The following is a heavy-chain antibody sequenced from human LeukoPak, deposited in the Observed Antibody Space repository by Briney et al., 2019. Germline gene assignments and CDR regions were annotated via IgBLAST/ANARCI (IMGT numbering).Heavy chain of an antibody. CDR3: AREGGYSHAFDY. Sequence: GGSLRLSCAASGFTFSSYWMYWVRQAPGKGLVWVSRINSDGSSTSHADSVKGRFAISRDNAKNTLYLQMNSLRAEDTAVYYCAREGGYSHAFDYWGQGTLVTVSS. CDR2: INSDGSST. CDR1: GFTFSSYW. J-gene: IGHJ4*02. V-gene: IGHV3-74*01. D-gene: IGHD3-22*01.